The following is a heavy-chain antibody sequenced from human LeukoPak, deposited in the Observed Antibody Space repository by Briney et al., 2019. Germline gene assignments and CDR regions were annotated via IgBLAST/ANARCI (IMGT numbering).Heavy chain of an antibody. V-gene: IGHV3-21*01. CDR1: GFTFSSYS. CDR2: ISSSSSYI. J-gene: IGHJ5*02. CDR3: ARPRIRGGFDP. Sequence: GGSLRLSCAASGFTFSSYSMNWVRQAPGKGLEWVSSISSSSSYIYYADSVKGRFTISRDNAKNSLYLQMNSLRAEDTAVYYCARPRIRGGFDPWGQGTLVTVSS. D-gene: IGHD5-18*01.